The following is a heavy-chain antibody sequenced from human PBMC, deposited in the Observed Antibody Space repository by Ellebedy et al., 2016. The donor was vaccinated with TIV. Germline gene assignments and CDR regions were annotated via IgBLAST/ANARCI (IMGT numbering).Heavy chain of an antibody. Sequence: GSLRLSXAVYGGSFSGYYWTWVRQPPGKGLEWIGEINHDGSTNYNPSLKSRVTISVDTSKSQFSLNLSSVTAADTAVYYCVRGRYYFEYWGQGTLVTVPS. CDR1: GGSFSGYY. CDR2: INHDGST. V-gene: IGHV4-34*01. CDR3: VRGRYYFEY. J-gene: IGHJ4*02. D-gene: IGHD3-9*01.